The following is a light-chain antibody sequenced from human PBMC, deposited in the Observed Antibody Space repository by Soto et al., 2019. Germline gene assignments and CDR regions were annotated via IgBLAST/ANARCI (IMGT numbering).Light chain of an antibody. CDR2: GAS. CDR1: QSVSNNY. J-gene: IGKJ1*01. V-gene: IGKV3-20*01. CDR3: QQYGSSGT. Sequence: EMGLTQCPATLSLSPGERATLSCRASQSVSNNYLAWYQQKPGQAPRLLIYGASNRATGIPDRFSGSGSGTDFTLTISRLEPEDFAVYYCQQYGSSGTFGQGTKVDIK.